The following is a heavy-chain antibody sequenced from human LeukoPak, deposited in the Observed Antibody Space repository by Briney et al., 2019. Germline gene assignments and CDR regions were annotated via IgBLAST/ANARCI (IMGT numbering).Heavy chain of an antibody. Sequence: SETLSLTCTVSGGSISSGGYYWSWIRQHPGKGLEWIGYIYYSGSTYYNPSLKSRVTISVDTSKNQFSLKLSSVTAADTAVYYCARGNNYYDSSGYYPNWYFDLWGRGTLVTVSS. CDR1: GGSISSGGYY. V-gene: IGHV4-31*03. CDR2: IYYSGST. D-gene: IGHD3-22*01. CDR3: ARGNNYYDSSGYYPNWYFDL. J-gene: IGHJ2*01.